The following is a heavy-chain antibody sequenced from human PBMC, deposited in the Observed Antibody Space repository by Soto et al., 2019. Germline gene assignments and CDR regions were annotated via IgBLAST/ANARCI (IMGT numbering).Heavy chain of an antibody. CDR3: ARYIPGVRYYGMDV. Sequence: PGGSLRLSCAASGFXFSSYAMKWVRQAPGKGLEWVSLISDSGTLTYYADSVKGRFTISRDNSGNTLFLQMYSLRAEDTAVYYCARYIPGVRYYGMDVWGQGTTVTVSS. CDR1: GFXFSSYA. J-gene: IGHJ6*02. CDR2: ISDSGTLT. D-gene: IGHD2-2*01. V-gene: IGHV3-23*01.